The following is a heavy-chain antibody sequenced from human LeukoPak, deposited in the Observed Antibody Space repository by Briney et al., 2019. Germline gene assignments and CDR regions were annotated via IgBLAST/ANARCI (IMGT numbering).Heavy chain of an antibody. CDR3: ARLDYYYDSSGYSYYFDY. D-gene: IGHD3-22*01. CDR2: FLYSGST. Sequence: PWETLSLTCTVSGGSISSSSYYWGWIRQPPGKGLEWIGSFLYSGSTYYNPSLKSRVTISVDTSKNQFSLKLSSVTAADTAVYYCARLDYYYDSSGYSYYFDYWGQGTLVTVSS. V-gene: IGHV4-39*01. CDR1: GGSISSSSYY. J-gene: IGHJ4*02.